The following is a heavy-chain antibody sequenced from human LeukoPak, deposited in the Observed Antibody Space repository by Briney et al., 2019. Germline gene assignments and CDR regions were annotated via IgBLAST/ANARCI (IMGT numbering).Heavy chain of an antibody. D-gene: IGHD1-26*01. CDR2: IKQDGSEK. V-gene: IGHV3-7*02. J-gene: IGHJ4*02. Sequence: PGGSLRLSCAASGFTFSSYWMSWVRQAPGKGLEWVANIKQDGSEKYYVDSVKGRFTISRDNAKSSLYLEMTSLRAEDTAVYYCASGSPAGDYWGQGTLVTVSS. CDR1: GFTFSSYW. CDR3: ASGSPAGDY.